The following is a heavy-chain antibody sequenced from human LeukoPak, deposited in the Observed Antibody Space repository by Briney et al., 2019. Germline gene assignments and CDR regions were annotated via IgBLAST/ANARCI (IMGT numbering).Heavy chain of an antibody. CDR3: ARAPGYYFDY. V-gene: IGHV4-59*01. Sequence: SETLSLTCTVSGGSISSYYWSWVRQPPGKGLEWRGYIYYSGSTNYNPSLKSRVTISVDTSKNQFSLKLSSVTAADTAVYYCARAPGYYFDYWGQGTLVTVSS. CDR2: IYYSGST. CDR1: GGSISSYY. D-gene: IGHD3-10*01. J-gene: IGHJ4*02.